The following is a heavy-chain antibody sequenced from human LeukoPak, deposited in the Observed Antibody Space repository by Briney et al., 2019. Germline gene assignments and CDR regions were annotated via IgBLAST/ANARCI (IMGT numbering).Heavy chain of an antibody. CDR3: ARRRITMVRGVIIASPFDY. V-gene: IGHV4-34*01. J-gene: IGHJ4*02. D-gene: IGHD3-10*01. Sequence: SETLSLTCAVYGGSFSGYYWSWIRKPPGKGLEWIGEINHSGSTNYNPSLKSRVTISVDTSKNQFSLKLSSVTAADTAVYYCARRRITMVRGVIIASPFDYWGQGTLVTVSS. CDR1: GGSFSGYY. CDR2: INHSGST.